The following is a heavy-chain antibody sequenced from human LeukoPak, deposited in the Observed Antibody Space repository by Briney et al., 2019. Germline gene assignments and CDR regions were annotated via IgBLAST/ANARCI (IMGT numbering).Heavy chain of an antibody. V-gene: IGHV4-39*01. J-gene: IGHJ1*01. CDR3: ARVSGYYYVYSQH. CDR2: IYYSGST. Sequence: SETLSLTCTVSGGSISSSSYYWGWIRQPPGKGLEWIGSIYYSGSTYYNPSLKSRVTISVDTSKNQFSLKLSSVTAADTAVYYCARVSGYYYVYSQHWGQGTLVTVSS. CDR1: GGSISSSSYY. D-gene: IGHD3-22*01.